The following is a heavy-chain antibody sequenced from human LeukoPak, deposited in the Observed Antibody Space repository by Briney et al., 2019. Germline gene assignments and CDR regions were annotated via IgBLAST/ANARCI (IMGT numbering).Heavy chain of an antibody. V-gene: IGHV1-3*01. Sequence: ASVKVSCKASGYTFTSYVIHWVRQAPGQRLEWMGWINGGNGNTKSSQQFQGRVTFTRDTSASTAYMELSSLRSEDTAMYYCASHFGSYYDYWGQGTLVTVSS. J-gene: IGHJ4*02. D-gene: IGHD1-26*01. CDR1: GYTFTSYV. CDR2: INGGNGNT. CDR3: ASHFGSYYDY.